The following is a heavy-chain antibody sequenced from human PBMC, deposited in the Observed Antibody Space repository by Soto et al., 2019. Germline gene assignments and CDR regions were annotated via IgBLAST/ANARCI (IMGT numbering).Heavy chain of an antibody. CDR3: ARDDMTTVIHKKKDAFDI. CDR2: ISAYNGNT. J-gene: IGHJ3*02. D-gene: IGHD4-17*01. CDR1: GYTFTSYG. Sequence: ASVKVSCKASGYTFTSYGISWVRQAPGQGLEWMGWISAYNGNTNYAQKLQGRVTMTTDTSTSTAYMELRSLRSDDTAVYYCARDDMTTVIHKKKDAFDIWGQGTMVTVSS. V-gene: IGHV1-18*01.